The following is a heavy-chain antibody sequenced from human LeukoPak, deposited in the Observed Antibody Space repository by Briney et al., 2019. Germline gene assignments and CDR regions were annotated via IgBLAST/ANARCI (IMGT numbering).Heavy chain of an antibody. J-gene: IGHJ5*02. V-gene: IGHV4-61*08. CDR3: ARVWVAAAEEGGWFDP. CDR2: IYYSGST. CDR1: GSIIGGGYY. Sequence: SETLSLTCTVCGSIIGGGYYWSWIRQPPGKGLKWIGYIYYSGSTNYNPSLKSRVTISVDTFKKQFSLKLSSLTAADTAVYYCARVWVAAAEEGGWFDPWGQGTLATVSS. D-gene: IGHD6-13*01.